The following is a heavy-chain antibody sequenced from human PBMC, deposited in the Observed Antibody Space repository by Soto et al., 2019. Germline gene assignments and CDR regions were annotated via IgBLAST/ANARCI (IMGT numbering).Heavy chain of an antibody. D-gene: IGHD3-10*01. J-gene: IGHJ4*02. Sequence: EVQLVESGGGLIQPGGSLRLSCAASGFTVSSNYMSWVRQAPGKGLEWVSVIYSGGSTYYADSVKGRFTISRDNSRKARWVRGEGVGAEDTAVYYCAGTMVRGPVDYWGQGTLVTVSS. CDR2: IYSGGST. V-gene: IGHV3-53*01. CDR3: AGTMVRGPVDY. CDR1: GFTVSSNY.